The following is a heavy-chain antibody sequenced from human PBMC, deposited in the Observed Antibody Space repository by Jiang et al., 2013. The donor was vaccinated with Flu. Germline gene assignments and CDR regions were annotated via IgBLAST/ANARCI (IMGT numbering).Heavy chain of an antibody. CDR1: GYTFTSYD. CDR2: MNPNSGNT. J-gene: IGHJ6*02. D-gene: IGHD1-7*01. CDR3: ARYPAGWNYYYYYYYGMDV. Sequence: GAEVKKPGASVKVSCKASGYTFTSYDINWVRQATGQGLEWMGWMNPNSGNTGCAQKFQGRVTMTRNTSISTAYMELSSLRSEDTAVYYCARYPAGWNYYYYYYYGMDVWGQGTTVTVSS. V-gene: IGHV1-8*01.